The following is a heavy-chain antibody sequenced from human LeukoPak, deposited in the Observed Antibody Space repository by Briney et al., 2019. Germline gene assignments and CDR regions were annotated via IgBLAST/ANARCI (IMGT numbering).Heavy chain of an antibody. D-gene: IGHD5-18*01. J-gene: IGHJ3*02. CDR3: ARDSGRADTASFGAFDI. CDR1: GFTFSSYW. CDR2: IKQDGSEK. Sequence: PGGSLRLSCAASGFTFSSYWMSWVRQAPGKGLEWVANIKQDGSEKYYVDSVKGRFTISRDNAKNSLYLQMNSLRAEDTAVYYCARDSGRADTASFGAFDIWGQGTMVTVSS. V-gene: IGHV3-7*01.